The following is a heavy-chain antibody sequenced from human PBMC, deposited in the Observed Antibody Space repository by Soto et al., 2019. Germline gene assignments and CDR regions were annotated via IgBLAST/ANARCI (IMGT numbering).Heavy chain of an antibody. CDR3: ARDNSGWGLDV. Sequence: GGSLGLSVAASGFTFSTYDMHWVRQTPGKGLEWVSAIGRRGDTHYPDSVKGRFTISRENAKKSLYLHMNSLRAGDTAVYYCARDNSGWGLDVWGQGTTVTVSS. V-gene: IGHV3-13*01. CDR1: GFTFSTYD. J-gene: IGHJ6*02. CDR2: IGRRGDT. D-gene: IGHD6-19*01.